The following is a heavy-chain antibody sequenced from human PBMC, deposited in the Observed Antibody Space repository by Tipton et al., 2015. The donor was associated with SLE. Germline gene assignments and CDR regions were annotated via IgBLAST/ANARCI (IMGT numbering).Heavy chain of an antibody. Sequence: GLVKPSETLSVTCTVSGDSIGSNIYYWVWIRQPPGKTLEWIGTLYYHETTYYNPSLKSRVTVSVDTSRTEISLRLSSLTAADTAVYYCASSTYYDFWSGFNLFDPWGRGILVTVSS. CDR1: GDSIGSNIYY. CDR2: LYYHETT. J-gene: IGHJ5*02. CDR3: ASSTYYDFWSGFNLFDP. V-gene: IGHV4-39*07. D-gene: IGHD3-3*01.